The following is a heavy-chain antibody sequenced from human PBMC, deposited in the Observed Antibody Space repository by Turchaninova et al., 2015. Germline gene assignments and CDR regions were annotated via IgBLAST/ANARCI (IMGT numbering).Heavy chain of an antibody. CDR3: ARDPDR. CDR2: IYYSGST. Sequence: QVQLQESGPGLVKPSATLSLPCTVSGGSLSPSYWNWVRQPPGKGLEWIGYIYYSGSTNYNPSLKSRVTISLDTSKNQFSLKLSSVTAADTAVYYCARDPDRWGQGTLVTVSS. CDR1: GGSLSPSY. J-gene: IGHJ5*02. V-gene: IGHV4-59*01.